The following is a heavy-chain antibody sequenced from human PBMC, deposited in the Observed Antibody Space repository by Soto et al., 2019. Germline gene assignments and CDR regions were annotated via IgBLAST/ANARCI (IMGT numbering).Heavy chain of an antibody. Sequence: KPSETLSLTCAVYGGSFSGYYWSWIRQPPGKGLEWIGEINHSGSTNYNPSLKSRVTISVDTSKNQFSLKLSSVTAADTAVYYCARAVAYGSGSYGHHYYYYGMDVWGQGTTVTVSS. CDR3: ARAVAYGSGSYGHHYYYYGMDV. J-gene: IGHJ6*02. D-gene: IGHD3-10*01. CDR2: INHSGST. V-gene: IGHV4-34*01. CDR1: GGSFSGYY.